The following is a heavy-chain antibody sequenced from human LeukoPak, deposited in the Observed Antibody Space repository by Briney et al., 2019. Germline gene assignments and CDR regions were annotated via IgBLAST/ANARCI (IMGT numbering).Heavy chain of an antibody. D-gene: IGHD6-13*01. CDR3: ARDRYSSSWPLYYYYYMDV. J-gene: IGHJ6*03. CDR2: ISSSSSYI. CDR1: GFTFSTYS. V-gene: IGHV3-21*01. Sequence: TPGGSLRLSCAASGFTFSTYSMNWVRQAPGKGLEWVSSISSSSSYIYYADSVKGRFTISRDNAKNSLYLQMNSLRAEDTAVYYCARDRYSSSWPLYYYYYMDVWGKGTTVTVSS.